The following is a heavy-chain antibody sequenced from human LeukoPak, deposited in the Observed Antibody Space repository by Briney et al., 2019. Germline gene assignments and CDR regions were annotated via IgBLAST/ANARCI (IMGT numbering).Heavy chain of an antibody. CDR3: ARENSNSWYLDY. Sequence: PSETLSLTCAVYGXSFSGYYWSWIRQPPGKGLEWIGEINHSGSTNYNPSLKSRVTISVDTSKNQFSLKLSSVTAADTAVYYCARENSNSWYLDYWGQGTLVTVSS. J-gene: IGHJ4*02. CDR2: INHSGST. D-gene: IGHD6-13*01. CDR1: GXSFSGYY. V-gene: IGHV4-34*01.